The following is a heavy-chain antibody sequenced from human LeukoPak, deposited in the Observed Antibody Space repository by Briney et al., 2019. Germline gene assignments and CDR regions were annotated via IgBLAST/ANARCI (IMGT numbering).Heavy chain of an antibody. D-gene: IGHD6-25*01. CDR3: ARAVASGYYYYGMDV. Sequence: PSETLSLTCTVSGVSISSYYWSWIRQPPGKGLEWVGYIYYSGSTNYNPSLKSRVTISVDTSKNQFSLKLSSVTAADTAVYYCARAVASGYYYYGMDVWGQGTTVTVSS. CDR2: IYYSGST. CDR1: GVSISSYY. V-gene: IGHV4-59*01. J-gene: IGHJ6*02.